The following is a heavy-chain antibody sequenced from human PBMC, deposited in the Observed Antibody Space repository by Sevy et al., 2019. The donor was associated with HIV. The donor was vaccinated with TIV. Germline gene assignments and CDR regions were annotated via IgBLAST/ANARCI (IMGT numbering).Heavy chain of an antibody. CDR3: ARASITMVRALWYFDY. J-gene: IGHJ4*02. D-gene: IGHD3-10*01. CDR1: GFTFSSYS. CDR2: ISSSSSYI. Sequence: GGSLRLSCAASGFTFSSYSMNWVRQAPGKGLEWVSSISSSSSYIYYADSVKGRFTITRDNAMNSLYLQMNSLRAEDTAVYYCARASITMVRALWYFDYWGQGTLVTVSS. V-gene: IGHV3-21*01.